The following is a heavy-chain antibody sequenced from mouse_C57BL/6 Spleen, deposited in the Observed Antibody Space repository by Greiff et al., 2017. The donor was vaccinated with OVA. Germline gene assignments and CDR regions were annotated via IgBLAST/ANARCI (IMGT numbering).Heavy chain of an antibody. CDR1: GFTFSSYA. D-gene: IGHD1-1*01. J-gene: IGHJ3*01. Sequence: EVKVVESGGGLVKPGGSLKLSCAASGFTFSSYAMSWVRQTPEKRLEWVATISDGGSYTYYPDNVKGRFTISRDNAKNNLYLQMSHLKSEDTAMYYCAREGYYGSSAGWFAYWGQGTLVTVSA. CDR3: AREGYYGSSAGWFAY. V-gene: IGHV5-4*01. CDR2: ISDGGSYT.